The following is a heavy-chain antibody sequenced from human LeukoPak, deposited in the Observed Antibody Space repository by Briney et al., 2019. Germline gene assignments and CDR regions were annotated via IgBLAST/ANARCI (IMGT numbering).Heavy chain of an antibody. J-gene: IGHJ4*02. V-gene: IGHV3-23*01. D-gene: IGHD3-16*01. Sequence: GGSLRLSCAASGFTFSSYAMSWVRQAPGKGLEWVSAISGSGGSTYYADSVKGRFTISRDNSKNTLYLQMNSLRAEDTAVYYWAKVAPQPLGGEVYFDYWGQGTLVTVSS. CDR2: ISGSGGST. CDR3: AKVAPQPLGGEVYFDY. CDR1: GFTFSSYA.